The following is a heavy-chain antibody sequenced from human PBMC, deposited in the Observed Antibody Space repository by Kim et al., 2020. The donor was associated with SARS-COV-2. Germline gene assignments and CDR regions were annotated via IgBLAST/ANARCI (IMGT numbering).Heavy chain of an antibody. CDR1: GFTFSSYA. D-gene: IGHD3-10*01. J-gene: IGHJ4*02. V-gene: IGHV3-23*01. CDR2: ISGSGGST. CDR3: AKDPGAGSGNIYYFDY. Sequence: GGSLRLSCAASGFTFSSYAMSWVRQAPGKGLEWVSAISGSGGSTYYADSVKGRFTISRDNSKNTLYLQMNSLRAEDTAVYYCAKDPGAGSGNIYYFDYWGQGTLVTVSS.